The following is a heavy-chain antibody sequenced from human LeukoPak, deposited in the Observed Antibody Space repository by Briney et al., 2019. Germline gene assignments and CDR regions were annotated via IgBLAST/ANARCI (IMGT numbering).Heavy chain of an antibody. V-gene: IGHV4-4*02. Sequence: SETLSLTCAVSGGSISSSNWCSWVRQPPGKGLEWIGEIYHSGSTNYNPSLKSRVTISVDKSKNQFSLKLSSVTAADTAVYYCARTFYSSGWNIDYWGQGTLVTVSS. J-gene: IGHJ4*02. D-gene: IGHD6-19*01. CDR3: ARTFYSSGWNIDY. CDR1: GGSISSSNW. CDR2: IYHSGST.